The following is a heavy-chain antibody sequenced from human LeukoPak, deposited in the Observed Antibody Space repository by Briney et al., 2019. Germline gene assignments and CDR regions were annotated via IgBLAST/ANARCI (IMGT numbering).Heavy chain of an antibody. CDR2: ISGSGGST. CDR3: AKSGYYYDSSGYYCDY. J-gene: IGHJ4*02. CDR1: GFTFSSDA. Sequence: GGSLRLSCAASGFTFSSDAMSWVRQAPGKGLEWVSAISGSGGSTYYADSVKGRFTISRDNSKNTLYLQMNSLRAEDTAVYYCAKSGYYYDSSGYYCDYWGQGTLVTVSS. D-gene: IGHD3-22*01. V-gene: IGHV3-23*01.